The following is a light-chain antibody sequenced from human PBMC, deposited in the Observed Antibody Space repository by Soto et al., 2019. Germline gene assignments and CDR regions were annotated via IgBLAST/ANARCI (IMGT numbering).Light chain of an antibody. V-gene: IGKV1-33*01. CDR2: DAS. CDR1: QDISNY. Sequence: DIQMTQSPSSLSASVGDRVTITCQASQDISNYLNWYQQKPGKAPKLLIYDASNLETGVPSRFSGSGSGTDFTFTISSLQDEDIASYYCQQYDNLPVFGGGTKVEIK. J-gene: IGKJ4*01. CDR3: QQYDNLPV.